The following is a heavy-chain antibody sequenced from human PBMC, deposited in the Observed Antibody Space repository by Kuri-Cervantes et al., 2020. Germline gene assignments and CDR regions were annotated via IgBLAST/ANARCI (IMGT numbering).Heavy chain of an antibody. CDR3: ARGRLKRLVIPSYYFDY. CDR1: GYTFTSYG. V-gene: IGHV1-18*01. CDR2: ISAYNGNT. J-gene: IGHJ4*02. Sequence: ASVKVSCKASGYTFTSYGISWVRQAPGQGLEWMGWISAYNGNTNYAQKLQGRVTMTTDTSTSTAYMELSRLRSDATAVYYCARGRLKRLVIPSYYFDYWGQGTLVTVSS. D-gene: IGHD3-9*01.